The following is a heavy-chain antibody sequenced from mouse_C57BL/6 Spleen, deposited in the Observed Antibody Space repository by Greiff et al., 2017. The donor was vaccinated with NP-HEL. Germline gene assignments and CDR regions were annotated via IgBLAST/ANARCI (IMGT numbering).Heavy chain of an antibody. D-gene: IGHD1-1*01. J-gene: IGHJ4*01. Sequence: VQLQESGAELVKPGASVKLSCKASGYTFTEYTIHWVKQRSGQGLEWIGWFYPGSGSIKYNEKFKDKATLTADKSSSTVYMELSRLTSEDSAVYFCARHGPYYYGSSYDYYAMDYWGQGTSVTVSS. CDR1: GYTFTEYT. V-gene: IGHV1-62-2*01. CDR2: FYPGSGSI. CDR3: ARHGPYYYGSSYDYYAMDY.